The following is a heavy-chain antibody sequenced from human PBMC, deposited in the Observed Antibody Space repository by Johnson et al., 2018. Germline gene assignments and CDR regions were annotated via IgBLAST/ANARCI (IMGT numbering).Heavy chain of an antibody. V-gene: IGHV3-7*01. Sequence: EVQLGESGGGLVQPGGSLRLSCVASGFTLSTNWMSWVRQTPGKGLEWVATIKQDGSEKNYLDSVKGRFTISRDNAKNSLYLQMNRLRADETAVLFFAREGETTTILGEVRAYYFFGLDVWGLGTTVTVS. D-gene: IGHD3-3*01. CDR2: IKQDGSEK. CDR1: GFTLSTNW. CDR3: AREGETTTILGEVRAYYFFGLDV. J-gene: IGHJ6*02.